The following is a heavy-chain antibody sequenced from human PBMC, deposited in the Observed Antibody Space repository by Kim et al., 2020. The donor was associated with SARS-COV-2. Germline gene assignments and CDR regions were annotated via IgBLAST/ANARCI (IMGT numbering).Heavy chain of an antibody. CDR1: GFTFSSYA. CDR3: ANRKGTTYYYDSSGYSTGFYFDY. J-gene: IGHJ4*02. Sequence: GGSLRLSCAASGFTFSSYAMSWVRQAPGKGLEWVSAISGSGGSTYYADSVKGRFTISRDNSKNTLYLQMNSLRAEDTAVYYCANRKGTTYYYDSSGYSTGFYFDYWGQGTLVTVSS. V-gene: IGHV3-23*01. CDR2: ISGSGGST. D-gene: IGHD3-22*01.